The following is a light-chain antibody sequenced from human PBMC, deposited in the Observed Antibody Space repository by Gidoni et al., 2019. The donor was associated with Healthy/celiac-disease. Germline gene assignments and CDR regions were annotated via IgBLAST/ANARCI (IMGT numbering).Light chain of an antibody. CDR3: QQSDSTPHT. J-gene: IGKJ4*01. CDR1: QSISSY. V-gene: IGKV1-39*01. Sequence: DIPLTQSPSSLSASAADRVTITCRASQSISSYLHWYQQKPGKAPKLLIYAASSLQSGVPSRFSGSGSGTDFTLTISSLEPEDFATYYCQQSDSTPHTFGGGTKVEIK. CDR2: AAS.